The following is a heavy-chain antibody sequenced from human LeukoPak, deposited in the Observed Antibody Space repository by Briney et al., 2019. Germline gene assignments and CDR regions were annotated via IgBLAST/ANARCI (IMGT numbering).Heavy chain of an antibody. CDR1: GGTFSSYA. CDR2: ITPIFGTA. V-gene: IGHV1-69*13. D-gene: IGHD3-22*01. J-gene: IGHJ4*02. Sequence: GASVKVSCKASGGTFSSYAISWVRQAPGQGLEWMGGITPIFGTANYAQKFQGRVTITADESTSTAYMELSSLRSEDTAVYYCARSGSSGYPYYFDYWGRGTLVTVSS. CDR3: ARSGSSGYPYYFDY.